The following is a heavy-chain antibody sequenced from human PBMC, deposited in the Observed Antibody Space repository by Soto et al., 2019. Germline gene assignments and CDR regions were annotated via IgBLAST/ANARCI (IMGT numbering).Heavy chain of an antibody. J-gene: IGHJ4*02. Sequence: SGPTLVNPTQTLTLTCTFSGFSLSTSGLGVGWIRQPPGKALEWLALIYWDDDKRYSTSLKTRLTISKDTSKNQVVLTMTNMDPVDTATYYCARIQPDSSRWHFAYWAQGTLVPVSS. D-gene: IGHD6-13*01. V-gene: IGHV2-5*02. CDR2: IYWDDDK. CDR3: ARIQPDSSRWHFAY. CDR1: GFSLSTSGLG.